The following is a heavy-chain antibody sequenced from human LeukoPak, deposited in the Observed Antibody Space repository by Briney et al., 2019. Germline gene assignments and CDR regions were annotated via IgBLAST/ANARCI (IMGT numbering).Heavy chain of an antibody. V-gene: IGHV1-8*01. CDR3: ARGRLYCSGGSCYSFGGRNWFDP. D-gene: IGHD2-15*01. Sequence: ASVRVSCKTSGYIFTSYGISWVRQATGQGLEWMGRMNPNSGNTGYAQKFQGRVTMTRNTSISTAYMELSSLRSEDTAVYYSARGRLYCSGGSCYSFGGRNWFDPWGQGTLVTVSS. CDR2: MNPNSGNT. J-gene: IGHJ5*02. CDR1: GYIFTSYG.